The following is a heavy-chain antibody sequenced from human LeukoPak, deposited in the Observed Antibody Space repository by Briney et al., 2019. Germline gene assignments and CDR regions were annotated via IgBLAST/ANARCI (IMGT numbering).Heavy chain of an antibody. J-gene: IGHJ3*02. CDR1: GFTFRNYG. D-gene: IGHD1-26*01. CDR3: ARGGSYLSAFDI. V-gene: IGHV3-30*02. Sequence: GGSLRLSCAASGFTFRNYGMHWVRQAPGKGLEWVAFIRYDGTNKYYADSVKGRFTISRDNSKNTLYLQMNSLRAEDTAVYYCARGGSYLSAFDIWGQGTMVTASS. CDR2: IRYDGTNK.